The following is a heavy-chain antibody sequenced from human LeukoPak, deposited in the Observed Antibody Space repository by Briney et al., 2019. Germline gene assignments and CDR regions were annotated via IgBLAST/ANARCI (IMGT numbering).Heavy chain of an antibody. CDR2: IYYSGST. V-gene: IGHV4-59*01. CDR1: GGSISSYY. J-gene: IGHJ6*03. D-gene: IGHD2-21*02. CDR3: AREVVVTAVYYMDV. Sequence: PSETLSLTCTVSGGSISSYYWSWIRQPPGKGLEWIGYIYYSGSTNYNPSLKSRVTISVDTSKNQFSLKLSSVTAADTAVCYCAREVVVTAVYYMDVWGKGTTVTVSS.